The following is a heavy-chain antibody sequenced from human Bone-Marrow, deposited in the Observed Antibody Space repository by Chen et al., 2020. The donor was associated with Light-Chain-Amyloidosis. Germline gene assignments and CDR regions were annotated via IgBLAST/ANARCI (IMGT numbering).Heavy chain of an antibody. CDR2: IYPDDSDA. CDR3: AGRRDGYNFDY. Sequence: IGWVSQMPGKGLEWMGVIYPDDSDARYSPSFEGQVTISADKSITTAYLQWRSLKASDTAMYYCAGRRDGYNFDYWGQGTLVTVSS. D-gene: IGHD5-12*01. V-gene: IGHV5-51*01. J-gene: IGHJ4*02.